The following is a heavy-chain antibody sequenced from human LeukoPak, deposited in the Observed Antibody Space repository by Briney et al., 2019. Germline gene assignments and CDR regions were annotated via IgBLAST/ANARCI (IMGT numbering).Heavy chain of an antibody. D-gene: IGHD4-23*01. V-gene: IGHV4-34*01. CDR3: ASISTVAAFGWFDP. Sequence: PSETLSLTCAVYGGSFSGYYWSWIRQPPGKGLEWIGEINHSGSTNYNPSLKSRVTISVDTSKNQFSLKLSYVTAEDTAVYYCASISTVAAFGWFDPWGQGTLVTVSS. J-gene: IGHJ5*02. CDR2: INHSGST. CDR1: GGSFSGYY.